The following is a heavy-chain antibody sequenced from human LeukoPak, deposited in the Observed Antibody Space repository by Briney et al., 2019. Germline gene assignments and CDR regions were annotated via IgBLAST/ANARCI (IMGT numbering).Heavy chain of an antibody. CDR3: ARELVALDY. V-gene: IGHV3-33*01. Sequence: PGGSLRLSCAASGFTFSNYGMHWVRQAPGKGLEWVAVIWHDGSNKYYADSVKGRFAISRDNSKNTLYLQMNSLRAEDTAVYYCARELVALDYWGQGTLVTVSS. J-gene: IGHJ4*02. D-gene: IGHD3-9*01. CDR2: IWHDGSNK. CDR1: GFTFSNYG.